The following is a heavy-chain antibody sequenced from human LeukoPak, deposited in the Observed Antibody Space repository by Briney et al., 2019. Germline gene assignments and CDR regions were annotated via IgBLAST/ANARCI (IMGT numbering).Heavy chain of an antibody. Sequence: GASVKVSCKTSGYTFTGYYMHWVRQAPGHGLEWMGGMNPNSGNTGYAQKFQGRVTMTTDTSTSTAYMELRSLRSDDTAVYYCARAYGSGSYYPFDYWGQGTLVTVSS. CDR2: MNPNSGNT. V-gene: IGHV1-8*02. CDR3: ARAYGSGSYYPFDY. CDR1: GYTFTGYY. D-gene: IGHD3-10*01. J-gene: IGHJ4*02.